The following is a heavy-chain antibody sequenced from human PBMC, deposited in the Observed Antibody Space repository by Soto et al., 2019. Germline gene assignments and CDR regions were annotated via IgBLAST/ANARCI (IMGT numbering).Heavy chain of an antibody. CDR3: ARDGIVVVPAAIVGYYYYYGMDV. Sequence: ASVKVSCKASGYTFTSYGISWVRQAPGQGLEWMGWISAYNGSTNYAQKLQGRVTMTTDTSTSTAYMELRSLRSDDTAVYYCARDGIVVVPAAIVGYYYYYGMDVWGQGTTVTVSS. CDR1: GYTFTSYG. D-gene: IGHD2-2*01. V-gene: IGHV1-18*01. CDR2: ISAYNGST. J-gene: IGHJ6*02.